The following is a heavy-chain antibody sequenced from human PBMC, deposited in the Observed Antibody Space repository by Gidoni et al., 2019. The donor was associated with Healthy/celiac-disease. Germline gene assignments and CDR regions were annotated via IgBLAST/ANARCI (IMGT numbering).Heavy chain of an antibody. Sequence: EVQLVESGGGLVKPGGSLRLSCVASGFTFSSYSMNWVRQAPGKGLEWVSSISSSSSYIYYADSVKGRFTISRDNAKNSLYLQMNSLRAEDTAVYYCARDGGSGFSTADYWGQGTLVTVSS. V-gene: IGHV3-21*01. CDR2: ISSSSSYI. J-gene: IGHJ4*02. D-gene: IGHD3-10*01. CDR3: ARDGGSGFSTADY. CDR1: GFTFSSYS.